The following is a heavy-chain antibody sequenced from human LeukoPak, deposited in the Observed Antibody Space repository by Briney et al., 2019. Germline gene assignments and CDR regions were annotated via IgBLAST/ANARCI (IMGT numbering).Heavy chain of an antibody. V-gene: IGHV1-24*01. CDR1: GYTLTELS. CDR2: FDPEDGET. D-gene: IGHD3-10*01. J-gene: IGHJ4*02. Sequence: GASVKVSCKVSGYTLTELSMHWVRQAPGKGLEWMGGFDPEDGETIYAQKFQGRVTMTEDTSTDTAYMELSSLRSEDTAVYYCAKSTYGSGSYYRFDYWGQGTPVTVSS. CDR3: AKSTYGSGSYYRFDY.